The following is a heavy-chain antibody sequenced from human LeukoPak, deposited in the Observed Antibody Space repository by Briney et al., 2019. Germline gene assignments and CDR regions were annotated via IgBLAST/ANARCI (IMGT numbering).Heavy chain of an antibody. CDR2: IYYSGST. J-gene: IGHJ3*01. D-gene: IGHD3-10*01. CDR1: GGSISSHY. Sequence: SETLSLTCTVSGGSISSHYWSWIRQPPGKGLEWIGYIYYSGSTNYNPSLKSRVTISVDTSKNQFSLKLSSVTAADTAVYYCARVAYYYDAWGQGTVVTVSS. V-gene: IGHV4-59*11. CDR3: ARVAYYYDA.